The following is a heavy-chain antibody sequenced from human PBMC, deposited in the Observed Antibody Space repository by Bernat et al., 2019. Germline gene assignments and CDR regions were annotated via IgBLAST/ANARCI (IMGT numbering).Heavy chain of an antibody. CDR1: GGSISSSSYY. CDR2: IYYSGST. J-gene: IGHJ4*02. Sequence: QLQLQESGPGLVKPSETLSLTCTVSGGSISSSSYYWGWIRQPPGKGLEGIGSIYYSGSTYYNPSLKSRVTISVDTSKNQFSLKLSSVTAADTAVYYCARTRAGTSDYWGQGTLVTVSS. D-gene: IGHD6-13*01. CDR3: ARTRAGTSDY. V-gene: IGHV4-39*01.